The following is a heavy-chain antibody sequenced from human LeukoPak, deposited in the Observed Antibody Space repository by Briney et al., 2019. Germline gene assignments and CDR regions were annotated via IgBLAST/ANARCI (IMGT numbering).Heavy chain of an antibody. J-gene: IGHJ4*02. Sequence: SETLSLTCTVSGGSISSSSYYWGWIRQPPGKGLEWIGSIYYSGSTYYNPSLKSRVTISVDTSKNQFSLKLSSVTAADTAVYYCARAGYDILTGYCPHFDYWGQGTLVTVSS. CDR3: ARAGYDILTGYCPHFDY. CDR1: GGSISSSSYY. D-gene: IGHD3-9*01. CDR2: IYYSGST. V-gene: IGHV4-39*07.